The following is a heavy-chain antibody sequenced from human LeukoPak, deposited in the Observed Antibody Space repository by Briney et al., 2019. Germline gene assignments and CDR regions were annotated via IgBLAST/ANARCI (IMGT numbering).Heavy chain of an antibody. Sequence: SETLSLTCAVSGGSFSTYYWSWIRQPPGKGLEWIGFIYYTGTTNYNPSLKSRVTISVDTSKNQFSLKLSSVAAADTAVYYCARAGANGIEAAGSLRYWGQGTLVTVSS. CDR3: ARAGANGIEAAGSLRY. V-gene: IGHV4-59*01. D-gene: IGHD6-13*01. CDR2: IYYTGTT. CDR1: GGSFSTYY. J-gene: IGHJ4*02.